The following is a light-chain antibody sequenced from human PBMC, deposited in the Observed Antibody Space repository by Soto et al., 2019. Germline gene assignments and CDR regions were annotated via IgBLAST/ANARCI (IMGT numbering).Light chain of an antibody. V-gene: IGKV1-8*01. CDR2: AAS. J-gene: IGKJ4*01. CDR3: QQYYNYPLT. Sequence: AIRMTQSPSSLSASTGDRVTITCRASQGSSNYLAWYQQRLGKAPMLLISAASTLQSGVSSTFSGSGSGTDFTLTISSLQSEDFAIYYCQQYYNYPLTFGGGTQVEIK. CDR1: QGSSNY.